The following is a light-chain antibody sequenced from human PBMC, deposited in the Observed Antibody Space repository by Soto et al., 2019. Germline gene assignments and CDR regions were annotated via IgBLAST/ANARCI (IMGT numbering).Light chain of an antibody. CDR3: CSFAGIPAGA. V-gene: IGLV2-11*01. CDR1: SSDVGGYNF. Sequence: QSALTQPRSVSGSPGQSVTISCTGTSSDVGGYNFVSWYQQHPGKVPKLLIYDVTKRPSGVPDRFSGSKSGNTASLTISGLQADDEADYYCCSFAGIPAGAFGTGTKLTVL. CDR2: DVT. J-gene: IGLJ1*01.